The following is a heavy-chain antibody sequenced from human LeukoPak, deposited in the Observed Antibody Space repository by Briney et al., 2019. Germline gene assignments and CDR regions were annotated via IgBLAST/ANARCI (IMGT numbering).Heavy chain of an antibody. D-gene: IGHD5-12*01. CDR1: GGSFSGYY. CDR3: ARQIRWLRYWFDP. V-gene: IGHV4-34*01. Sequence: SETLSLTCAVYGGSFSGYYWNWIRQPPGKGLEWIGEINHSGSTNYNPSLKSRVTISVDTSKNQFSLKLSSVTAADTAVYYCARQIRWLRYWFDPWGQGTLVTVSS. J-gene: IGHJ5*02. CDR2: INHSGST.